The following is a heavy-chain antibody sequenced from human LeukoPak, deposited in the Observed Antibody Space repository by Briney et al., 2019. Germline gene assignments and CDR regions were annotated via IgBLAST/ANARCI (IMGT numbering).Heavy chain of an antibody. Sequence: PGGSLRLSCAASGFTFSSYSMHWVRQAPGKGLEWVAVIWYDGSNKYYADSVRGRFTISRDNSKNTLYLQMNSLRAEDTAVYYCARDSHDYYDSSGYYLRYFDYWGQGTLVTVSS. CDR3: ARDSHDYYDSSGYYLRYFDY. CDR1: GFTFSSYS. V-gene: IGHV3-33*08. J-gene: IGHJ4*02. CDR2: IWYDGSNK. D-gene: IGHD3-22*01.